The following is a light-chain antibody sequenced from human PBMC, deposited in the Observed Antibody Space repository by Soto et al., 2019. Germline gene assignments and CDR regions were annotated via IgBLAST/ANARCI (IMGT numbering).Light chain of an antibody. CDR3: QQYNVWPQT. J-gene: IGKJ1*01. Sequence: EIVLTQSPGTLSLSPGERATLSCRASQSVSSSYLAWYQQKPGQAPRLLIYGASTRATGIPARFSGSGSGTEFTLTINSLQTEDFGVYYCQQYNVWPQTFGQGTKVDIK. CDR1: QSVSSSY. V-gene: IGKV3-15*01. CDR2: GAS.